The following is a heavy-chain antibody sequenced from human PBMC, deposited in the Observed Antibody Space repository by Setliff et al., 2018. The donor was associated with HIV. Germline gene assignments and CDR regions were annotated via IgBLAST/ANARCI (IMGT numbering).Heavy chain of an antibody. CDR2: IYTSGRT. D-gene: IGHD3-22*01. Sequence: SETLSLTCTVSGGSISSGSYYWSWIRQPAGKGLEWIGRIYTSGRTNYNPSLKCRVTISIDMSKNQFSLRLSSVTAADTAVYYCARADSSDFPERFKWFDPWGQGTLVTVSS. CDR1: GGSISSGSYY. CDR3: ARADSSDFPERFKWFDP. V-gene: IGHV4-61*02. J-gene: IGHJ5*02.